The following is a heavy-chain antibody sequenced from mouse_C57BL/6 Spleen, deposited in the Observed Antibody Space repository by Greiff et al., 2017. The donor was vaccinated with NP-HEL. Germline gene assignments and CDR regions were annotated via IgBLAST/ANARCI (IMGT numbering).Heavy chain of an antibody. D-gene: IGHD2-4*01. J-gene: IGHJ4*01. CDR2: IYPGNSDT. CDR1: GYTFTSYW. Sequence: EVQLVESGTVLARPGASVKMSCKTSGYTFTSYWMHWVKQRPGQGLEWIGAIYPGNSDTSYNQKFKGKAKLTAVTSASTAYMELSSLTNEDSAVYYCTIYYDYGKYAMDYWGQGTSVTVSS. CDR3: TIYYDYGKYAMDY. V-gene: IGHV1-5*01.